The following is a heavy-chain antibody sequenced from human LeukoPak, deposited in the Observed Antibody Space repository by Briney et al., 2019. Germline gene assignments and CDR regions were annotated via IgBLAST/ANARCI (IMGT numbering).Heavy chain of an antibody. CDR3: AKGSENYYYYGMDV. CDR1: GFTFSSYA. Sequence: GGSLRLSCAASGFTFSSYAMSWVRQAPGKGPEWVSAISGSGGSTYYADSVKGRFTISRDNSKNTLYLQMNSLRAEDTAVYYCAKGSENYYYYGMDVWGQGTTVTVSS. CDR2: ISGSGGST. J-gene: IGHJ6*02. V-gene: IGHV3-23*01. D-gene: IGHD2-15*01.